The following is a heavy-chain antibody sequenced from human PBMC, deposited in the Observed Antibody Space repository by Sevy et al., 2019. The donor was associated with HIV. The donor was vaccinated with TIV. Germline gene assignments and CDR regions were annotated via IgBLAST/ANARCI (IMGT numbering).Heavy chain of an antibody. V-gene: IGHV3-30*18. CDR2: ISYDGSFK. CDR1: GFTFSSYG. D-gene: IGHD3-22*01. J-gene: IGHJ4*02. Sequence: GGSLRLSCAASGFTFSSYGMHWVRQAPGKGLEWVAVISYDGSFKYYADSVKGRFTNSRDISKSTLYLQMNSLRDEETAVYYCAKDHGSYYDSSVYYLPGYWGQGTLVTVSS. CDR3: AKDHGSYYDSSVYYLPGY.